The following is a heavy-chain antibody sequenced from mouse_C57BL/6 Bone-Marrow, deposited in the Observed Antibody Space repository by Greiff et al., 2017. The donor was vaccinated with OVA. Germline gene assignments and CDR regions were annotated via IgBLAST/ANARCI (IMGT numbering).Heavy chain of an antibody. J-gene: IGHJ1*03. Sequence: VKLQESGAELVKPGASVKISCKASGYAFSSYWMNWVKQRPGKGLEWIGQIYPGDGATNYNGKFKGKATLTAAKSSSTAYMQLSSLTSEDSAVYCCARGLRWYFDVWGTGTTVTVSS. CDR1: GYAFSSYW. CDR3: ARGLRWYFDV. D-gene: IGHD1-1*01. CDR2: IYPGDGAT. V-gene: IGHV1-80*01.